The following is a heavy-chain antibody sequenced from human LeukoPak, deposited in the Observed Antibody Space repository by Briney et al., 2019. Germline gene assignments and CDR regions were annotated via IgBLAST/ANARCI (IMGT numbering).Heavy chain of an antibody. J-gene: IGHJ4*02. D-gene: IGHD3-10*01. CDR1: GFTFSSYA. V-gene: IGHV3-23*01. CDR3: AKMSPYGSGKAYYFDY. Sequence: PGGSLRLSCAASGFTFSSYAMSWVRQAPGKGLEWVSAISGSGGSTYYADSVKGRFTISRDNSKNTLYLQMNSLRAEDTAVYYCAKMSPYGSGKAYYFDYWGQGTLVTVSS. CDR2: ISGSGGST.